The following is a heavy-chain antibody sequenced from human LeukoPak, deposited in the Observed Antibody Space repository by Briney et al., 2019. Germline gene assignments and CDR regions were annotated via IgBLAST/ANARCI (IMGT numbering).Heavy chain of an antibody. Sequence: SVKVSCKASGGTFSSYAISWVRQAPGQGLEWMGRIIPILGIANYAQKFQGRVTITADKSTSTAYMELSSLRSEDTAVYYCARGRTTVTTLIDYWGQGTLVTVSS. D-gene: IGHD4-17*01. CDR1: GGTFSSYA. CDR2: IIPILGIA. J-gene: IGHJ4*02. CDR3: ARGRTTVTTLIDY. V-gene: IGHV1-69*04.